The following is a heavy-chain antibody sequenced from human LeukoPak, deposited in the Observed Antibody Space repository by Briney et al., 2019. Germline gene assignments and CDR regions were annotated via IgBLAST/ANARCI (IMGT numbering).Heavy chain of an antibody. CDR2: IYYSGLT. CDR3: ARTPYDY. V-gene: IGHV4-39*01. CDR1: GGSISSTNSY. D-gene: IGHD2-15*01. J-gene: IGHJ4*02. Sequence: PSETLSLTCTVSGGSISSTNSYWGWIRQPPGKGLEWIGSIYYSGLTYYNPSLRSRITISVDTSKNQFSLKLSSVTAADTAVYYCARTPYDYWGQGTLVTVSS.